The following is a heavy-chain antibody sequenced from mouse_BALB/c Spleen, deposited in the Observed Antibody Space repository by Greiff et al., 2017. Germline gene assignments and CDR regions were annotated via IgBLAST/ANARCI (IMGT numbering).Heavy chain of an antibody. CDR2: ISSGGGST. J-gene: IGHJ4*01. Sequence: EVKLVESGGGLVKPGGSLKLSCAASGFTFSDYYMYWVRQTPDKRLEWVATISSGGGSTYYPDTVKGRFTISRDNAKNTLYLQMSSLKSEDTAMYYCARHKYGNPSYYAMDYWGQGTSVTVSS. V-gene: IGHV5-12*01. D-gene: IGHD2-10*02. CDR3: ARHKYGNPSYYAMDY. CDR1: GFTFSDYY.